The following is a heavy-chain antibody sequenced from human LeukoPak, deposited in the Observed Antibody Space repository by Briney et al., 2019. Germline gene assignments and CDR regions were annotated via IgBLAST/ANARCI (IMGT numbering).Heavy chain of an antibody. D-gene: IGHD1-26*01. V-gene: IGHV4-4*07. CDR1: GGSISSYY. J-gene: IGHJ4*02. CDR3: AREGSYLGHFDY. Sequence: PSETLSLTCTVSGGSISSYYWSWIRQPAGKGLEWIGRIYTSGSTNYNPSLKSRVTMSVATSKNQFSLKLSSVTAADTAVYSCAREGSYLGHFDYWGQGTLVTVSS. CDR2: IYTSGST.